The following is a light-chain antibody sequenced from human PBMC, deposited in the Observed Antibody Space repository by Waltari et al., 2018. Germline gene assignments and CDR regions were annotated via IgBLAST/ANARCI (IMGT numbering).Light chain of an antibody. CDR3: MQGTHWPLWT. CDR2: KVS. V-gene: IGKV2-30*02. CDR1: QSLVHSDGNTY. J-gene: IGKJ1*01. Sequence: DVVMTQSPLSLPVTLGQPASISCRSSQSLVHSDGNTYVNWFQQRPGQSPRRLIYKVSNRDSGVPDRFSGSGSGTDFTLTISRVEAEDVGLYYCMQGTHWPLWTFGQGTKVEIK.